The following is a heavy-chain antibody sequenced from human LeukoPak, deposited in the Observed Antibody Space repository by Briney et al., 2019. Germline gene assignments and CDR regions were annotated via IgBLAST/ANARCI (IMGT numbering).Heavy chain of an antibody. CDR1: GFSFSSHA. CDR2: ISISGDDT. J-gene: IGHJ6*02. Sequence: PGGSLRLSCATSGFSFSSHAMTWVRQAPGKGLEWLSAISISGDDTYYADSVKGRFTISRDNSKNTLYLQMNSLSADDTAMYYCAKDSSYGMDVWGQGTTVTVSS. CDR3: AKDSSYGMDV. V-gene: IGHV3-23*01.